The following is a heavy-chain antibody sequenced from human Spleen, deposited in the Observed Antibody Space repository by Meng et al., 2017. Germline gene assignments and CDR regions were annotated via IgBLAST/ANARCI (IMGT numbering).Heavy chain of an antibody. CDR2: ISSDGSST. CDR3: ARAPGYYDSSGYYEGVY. CDR1: GFTFNTFW. V-gene: IGHV3-74*01. Sequence: GGSLRLSCAASGFTFNTFWMHWVRQVPGKGLVWVSRISSDGSSTTYADSVKGRFTISRDNSKNTVFLQINSLRAEDTAVYYCARAPGYYDSSGYYEGVYWGQGTLVTVSS. J-gene: IGHJ4*02. D-gene: IGHD3-22*01.